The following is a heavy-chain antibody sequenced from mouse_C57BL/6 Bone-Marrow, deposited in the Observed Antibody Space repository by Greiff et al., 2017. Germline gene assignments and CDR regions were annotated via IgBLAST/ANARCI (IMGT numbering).Heavy chain of an antibody. J-gene: IGHJ2*01. Sequence: QVQLKQPGAELVRPGSSVKLSCKASGYTFTSYWMHWVKQRPIQGLEWIGNIDPSDSETHYNQKFKDKATLTVDKSSSTAYMQLSSQKSEDSAVYYCARYDGYEDYWGQGTTRTVSS. CDR1: GYTFTSYW. CDR2: IDPSDSET. D-gene: IGHD2-3*01. V-gene: IGHV1-52*01. CDR3: ARYDGYEDY.